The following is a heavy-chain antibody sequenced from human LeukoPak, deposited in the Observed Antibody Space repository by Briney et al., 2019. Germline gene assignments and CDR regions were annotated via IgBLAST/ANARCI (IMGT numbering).Heavy chain of an antibody. V-gene: IGHV3-21*01. Sequence: GGSLRLSCAASEFTFSSYSMNWVRQAPGKGLEWVSSISGSSSYIYYADSVKGRFTISRDNAKNSLYLQMNSLRAEDTALYYCASSRGSSWYLDYWGQGTLVTVSS. CDR2: ISGSSSYI. J-gene: IGHJ4*02. CDR1: EFTFSSYS. D-gene: IGHD6-13*01. CDR3: ASSRGSSWYLDY.